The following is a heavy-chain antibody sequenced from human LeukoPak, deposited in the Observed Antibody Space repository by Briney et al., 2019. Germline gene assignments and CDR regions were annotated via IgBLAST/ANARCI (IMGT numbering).Heavy chain of an antibody. D-gene: IGHD6-19*01. CDR2: INPNSGGT. CDR1: GYTFTGYY. J-gene: IGHJ5*02. Sequence: ASAKVSCKASGYTFTGYYMHWVRQAPGQGLEWMGRINPNSGGTNYAQKFQGRVTMTRDTSISTAYMELSRLRSDDTAVYYCAREDSSGWYSNWFDPWGQGTLVTVSS. CDR3: AREDSSGWYSNWFDP. V-gene: IGHV1-2*06.